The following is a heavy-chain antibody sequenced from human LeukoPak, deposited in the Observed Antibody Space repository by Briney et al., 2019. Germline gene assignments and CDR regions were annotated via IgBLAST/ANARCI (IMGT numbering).Heavy chain of an antibody. CDR1: GYTFTGYY. V-gene: IGHV1-2*02. J-gene: IGHJ4*02. Sequence: ASVTVSCKASGYTFTGYYMHWVRQAPGQGLEWMGWINPNSGGTNYAQKFQGRVTMTRDTSISTAYMELSRLRSDDTAVYYCARGRGSTSCYYFDYWGQGTLVTVSS. CDR3: ARGRGSTSCYYFDY. CDR2: INPNSGGT. D-gene: IGHD2-2*01.